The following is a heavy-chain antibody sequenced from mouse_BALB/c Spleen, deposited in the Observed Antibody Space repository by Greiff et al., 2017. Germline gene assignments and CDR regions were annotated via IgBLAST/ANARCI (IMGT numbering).Heavy chain of an antibody. Sequence: EVKLMESGPGLVKPSQSLSLTCTVTGYSITSDYAWNWIRQFPGNKLEWMGYISYSGSTSYNPSLKSRISITRDTSKNQFFLQLNSVTTEDTATYYCARRVWSPYAMDYWGQGTSVTVSS. J-gene: IGHJ4*01. CDR2: ISYSGST. V-gene: IGHV3-2*02. CDR3: ARRVWSPYAMDY. D-gene: IGHD2-10*02. CDR1: GYSITSDYA.